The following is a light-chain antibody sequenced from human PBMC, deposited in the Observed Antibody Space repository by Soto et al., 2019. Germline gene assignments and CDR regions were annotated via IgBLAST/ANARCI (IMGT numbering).Light chain of an antibody. CDR3: QQYNSYYT. CDR1: QSISSW. CDR2: EAS. Sequence: DIQMTQSPSTLSASVGDRVTITCRASQSISSWLAWYQQKPGKAPKLLVYEASGVGSGVSTRFSGSASGTEFNITISRLQPDDFSTYYCQQYNSYYTFGQGTKLEIK. J-gene: IGKJ2*01. V-gene: IGKV1-5*03.